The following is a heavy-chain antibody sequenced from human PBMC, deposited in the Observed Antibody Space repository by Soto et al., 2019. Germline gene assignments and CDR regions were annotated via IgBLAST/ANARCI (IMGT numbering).Heavy chain of an antibody. CDR1: GYTFTSYD. J-gene: IGHJ4*02. Sequence: QVQLVQSGAEVKKPGASVKVSCRASGYTFTSYDISWVLQATGQGLEWMGWINPNSGNTGYAQKFQGRVTMTRNTSISTAHMELTSLTSEDTAVYYCARGVRSDYWGQGTLVTVSS. CDR2: INPNSGNT. V-gene: IGHV1-8*01. CDR3: ARGVRSDY.